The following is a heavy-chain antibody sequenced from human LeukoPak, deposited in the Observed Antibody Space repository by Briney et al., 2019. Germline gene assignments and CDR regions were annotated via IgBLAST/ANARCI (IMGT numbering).Heavy chain of an antibody. CDR1: GYTFTSYY. V-gene: IGHV1-46*04. CDR2: INPSGGST. J-gene: IGHJ3*02. CDR3: ARSRAFDI. Sequence: ASVKVSCKASGYTFTSYYIHWMRQAPGQGLEWMGAINPSGGSTNYAQKLQGRVTMTRDTSTSTVYVELSSLRSEDTAVYYCARSRAFDIWGQGTMVTVSS.